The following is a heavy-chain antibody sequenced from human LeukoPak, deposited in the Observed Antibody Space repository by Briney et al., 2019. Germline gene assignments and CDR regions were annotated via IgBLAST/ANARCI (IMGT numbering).Heavy chain of an antibody. CDR1: GFIFNIYG. CDR3: AKGEENFGGGDPLFDS. J-gene: IGHJ4*02. CDR2: ISYDVGTK. Sequence: SGRSLRLSCAASGFIFNIYGMHGVRQAPGKGVEWVSGISYDVGTKYYANSVKGRFTISRDSSKNTLYLQMNTLRAEDTAVYYSAKGEENFGGGDPLFDSWGQGTLVTVSS. D-gene: IGHD2-21*02. V-gene: IGHV3-30*18.